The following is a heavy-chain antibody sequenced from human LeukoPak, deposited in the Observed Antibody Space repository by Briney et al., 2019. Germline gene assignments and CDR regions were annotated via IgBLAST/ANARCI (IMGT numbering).Heavy chain of an antibody. J-gene: IGHJ4*02. CDR2: MSGSGGST. V-gene: IGHV3-23*01. D-gene: IGHD3-9*01. CDR1: GFTFSSYA. CDR3: AKGRSVLRYFDWFAGGGY. Sequence: GGSLRLSCAASGFTFSSYAMSWVRQAPGKGLEWVSAMSGSGGSTYYADSGKGRFTISRDNSKNTLYLQMNSLRAEDTAVYYCAKGRSVLRYFDWFAGGGYWGQGTLVTVSS.